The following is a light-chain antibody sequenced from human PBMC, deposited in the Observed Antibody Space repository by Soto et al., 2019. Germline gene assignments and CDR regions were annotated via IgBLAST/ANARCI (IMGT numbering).Light chain of an antibody. V-gene: IGKV3-20*01. CDR2: GAS. J-gene: IGKJ1*01. CDR1: QTVRNNY. CDR3: QQYGNSPT. Sequence: EIVMTQSPAPLSLSPGERAGLSCRASQTVRNNYLAWYKQKPGQAPRILIYGASSRAPGIPDRFSGSGSGTDFTLTISRLEPEDFAVYFCQQYGNSPTFGHGTKVDIK.